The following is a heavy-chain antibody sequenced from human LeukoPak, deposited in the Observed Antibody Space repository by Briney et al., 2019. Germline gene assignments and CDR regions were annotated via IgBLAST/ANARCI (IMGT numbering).Heavy chain of an antibody. CDR3: VGDRGVWESY. D-gene: IGHD1-26*01. CDR2: ISSSSSSI. V-gene: IGHV3-21*01. Sequence: GGSLRLSCTASGFTFSTYNMNWVRQAPGKGLERVSSISSSSSSIYYADSVKGRFSISRDNAKNSLYLQMNSLSAEDTAVYYCVGDRGVWESYWGQGCLVTVSS. J-gene: IGHJ4*02. CDR1: GFTFSTYN.